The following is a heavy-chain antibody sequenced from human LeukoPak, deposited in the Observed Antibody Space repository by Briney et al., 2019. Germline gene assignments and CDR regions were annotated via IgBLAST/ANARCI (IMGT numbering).Heavy chain of an antibody. V-gene: IGHV1-8*01. J-gene: IGHJ5*02. CDR2: MNPNSGNT. Sequence: GASVKVSCKASGYTFTSYDINWVRQATGQGLEWMGWMNPNSGNTGYAQKFQGRVTMTRNTSISTAYMELSSLRSEDTAVYYCAREAVTIFGLVRTQTTKGPHRFDPWGQGTLVTVSS. CDR3: AREAVTIFGLVRTQTTKGPHRFDP. CDR1: GYTFTSYD. D-gene: IGHD3-3*01.